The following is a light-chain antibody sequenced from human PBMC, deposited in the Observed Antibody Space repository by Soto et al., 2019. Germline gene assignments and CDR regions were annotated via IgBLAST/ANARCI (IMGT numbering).Light chain of an antibody. CDR1: QTVRNNY. CDR2: DAS. V-gene: IGKV3-20*01. Sequence: EFVLKKSPGTVSLSPRERPPLSCMASQTVRNNYLAWYQQKPGQAPRLLIYDASSRATGIPDRFSGGGSGTDFTLTISRLEPEDFAVYYCQQFSSYPLTFGGGTKVDIK. J-gene: IGKJ4*01. CDR3: QQFSSYPLT.